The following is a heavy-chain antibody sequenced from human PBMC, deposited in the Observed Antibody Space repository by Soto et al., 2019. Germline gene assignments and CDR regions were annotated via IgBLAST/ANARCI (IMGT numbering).Heavy chain of an antibody. D-gene: IGHD3-9*01. Sequence: SETLTLTCSVSGVSIGSGGHYWSWIRQHPGKGLEWIGYIYYSGSTYYNPSLKSRVTISVDTSKNQFSLKLSSVTAADTAVYYCARDQAGYYDILTGYSAVEAYYYYGMDVWGQGTTVTVSS. V-gene: IGHV4-31*03. CDR3: ARDQAGYYDILTGYSAVEAYYYYGMDV. J-gene: IGHJ6*02. CDR2: IYYSGST. CDR1: GVSIGSGGHY.